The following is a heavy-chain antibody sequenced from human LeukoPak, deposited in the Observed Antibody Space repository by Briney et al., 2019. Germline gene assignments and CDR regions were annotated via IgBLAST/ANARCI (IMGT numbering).Heavy chain of an antibody. D-gene: IGHD3-10*01. Sequence: ASVKVSCKASGYTFTSYDINWVRQATGQGLEWMGWMNPNSGNTGYAQEFQGRVTMTRNTSISTAYMELSSLRSEDTAVYYCARSPYYYGSGSYPDWGQGTLVTVSS. V-gene: IGHV1-8*01. CDR2: MNPNSGNT. J-gene: IGHJ4*02. CDR3: ARSPYYYGSGSYPD. CDR1: GYTFTSYD.